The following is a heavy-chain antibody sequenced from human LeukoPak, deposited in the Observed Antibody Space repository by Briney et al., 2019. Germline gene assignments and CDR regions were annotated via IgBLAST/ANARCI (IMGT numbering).Heavy chain of an antibody. D-gene: IGHD3-3*01. CDR1: GYIFTTYY. V-gene: IGHV1-46*01. Sequence: ASVKVSCKASGYIFTTYYMNWVRQAPGQGLEWMGIINPSAGGTSYAQKFQGRVSMTRDTSTNTVYMELSSLRSEDTAVYYCVRGGYDFSSGYYPSRWGQGTLVTVSS. CDR3: VRGGYDFSSGYYPSR. J-gene: IGHJ4*02. CDR2: INPSAGGT.